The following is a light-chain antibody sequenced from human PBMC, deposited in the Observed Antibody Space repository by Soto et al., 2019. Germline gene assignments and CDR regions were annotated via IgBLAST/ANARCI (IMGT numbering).Light chain of an antibody. Sequence: QSVLTQPPSASGTPGQRVTISCSGSSSNIGSNTVNWYQQLPGTAPKLLIYSNNQRPSGVPDRFSGSKSGTSASLAISGFQSEYEADYYCEPWDHSLNCNYVFGTGTEVTVL. CDR3: EPWDHSLNCNYV. CDR1: SSNIGSNT. V-gene: IGLV1-44*01. J-gene: IGLJ1*01. CDR2: SNN.